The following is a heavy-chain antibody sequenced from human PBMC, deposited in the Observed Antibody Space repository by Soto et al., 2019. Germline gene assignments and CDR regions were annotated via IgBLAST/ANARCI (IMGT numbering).Heavy chain of an antibody. CDR2: IDPSDSYT. D-gene: IGHD2-2*01. CDR3: ARLGRYCSSTSCYGNYYHGMDV. J-gene: IGHJ6*02. Sequence: GESLKISCKGSGYSFTSYWISWVRQMPGKGLEWMGRIDPSDSYTNYSPSFQGHVTISADKSISTAYLQWSSLKASDTAMYYCARLGRYCSSTSCYGNYYHGMDVWGQGTTVTVSS. CDR1: GYSFTSYW. V-gene: IGHV5-10-1*01.